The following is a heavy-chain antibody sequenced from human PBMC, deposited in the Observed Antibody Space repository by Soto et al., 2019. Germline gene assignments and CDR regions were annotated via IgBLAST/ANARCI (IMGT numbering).Heavy chain of an antibody. CDR1: GFTFSSYA. CDR3: AKWRASSSYFYDAFDI. Sequence: GGSLRLSCAASGFTFSSYAMSWVRQAPGKGLEWVSAISGSGGSTYYADSVKGRFTISRDNSKNMLYLQMNSLRAEDTAVYYCAKWRASSSYFYDAFDIWGEGTMVTVSS. V-gene: IGHV3-23*01. J-gene: IGHJ3*02. D-gene: IGHD6-13*01. CDR2: ISGSGGST.